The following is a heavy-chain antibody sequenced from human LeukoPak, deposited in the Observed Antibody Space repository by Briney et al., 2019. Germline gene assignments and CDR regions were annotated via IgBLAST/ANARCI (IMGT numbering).Heavy chain of an antibody. Sequence: GASVKVSCKASGYTFTSYYMHWVRQAPGQGLEGMGIINPSGGSTSYAQKFQGRVTMTRDTSTSTVYMELSSLRSEDTAVYYCARDTYCSGGSCPNDAFDIWGQGKMVTVSS. J-gene: IGHJ3*02. CDR2: INPSGGST. CDR1: GYTFTSYY. D-gene: IGHD2-15*01. CDR3: ARDTYCSGGSCPNDAFDI. V-gene: IGHV1-46*01.